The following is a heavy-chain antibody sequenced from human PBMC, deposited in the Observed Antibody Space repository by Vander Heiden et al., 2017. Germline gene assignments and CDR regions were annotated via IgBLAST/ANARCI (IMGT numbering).Heavy chain of an antibody. CDR2: IYPGDSDT. CDR1: GYTFTNYW. Sequence: EVQLVQSGAEVKKPGESLKISCKGSGYTFTNYWIGWVRQMPGKGLEWMGIIYPGDSDTKYSPSVRGQVTISADKSISTAYLQWGSLKASDTAMYYCARGYCGSTSCYFDYWGQGTLVTVSS. D-gene: IGHD2-2*01. V-gene: IGHV5-51*01. J-gene: IGHJ4*02. CDR3: ARGYCGSTSCYFDY.